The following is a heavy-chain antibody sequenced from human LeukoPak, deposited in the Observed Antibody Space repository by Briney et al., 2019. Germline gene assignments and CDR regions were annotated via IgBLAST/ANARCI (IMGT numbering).Heavy chain of an antibody. CDR3: ARERVGSSWYFDY. D-gene: IGHD6-13*01. CDR2: ISGSGGTI. J-gene: IGHJ4*02. V-gene: IGHV3-23*01. CDR1: GFTFSTYA. Sequence: GGSLRLSCAASGFTFSTYAMSWVRQAPGKGLECVSAISGSGGTIYYADSVKGRFTISRDNSKNTLSLQMNSLRAEDTAVYYCARERVGSSWYFDYWGQGTLVTVSS.